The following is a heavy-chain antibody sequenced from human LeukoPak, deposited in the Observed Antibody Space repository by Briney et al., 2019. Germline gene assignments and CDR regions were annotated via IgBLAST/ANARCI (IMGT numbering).Heavy chain of an antibody. V-gene: IGHV3-7*01. CDR2: IKQDGSEK. CDR1: GFTFSSYW. D-gene: IGHD4-11*01. CDR3: AREDHSNYNY. Sequence: GGSLRLSCAASGFTFSSYWMIWVRQAPGKGLEWVANIKQDGSEKYYVDSVKGRFTISRDNAKNSVYLQMNSLRVEDTAVYYCAREDHSNYNYWGQGTLVAVSS. J-gene: IGHJ4*02.